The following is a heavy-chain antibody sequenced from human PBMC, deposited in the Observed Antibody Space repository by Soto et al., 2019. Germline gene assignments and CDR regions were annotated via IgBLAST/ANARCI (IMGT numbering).Heavy chain of an antibody. CDR1: GFTFSSYG. J-gene: IGHJ4*02. V-gene: IGHV3-30*18. D-gene: IGHD1-26*01. CDR2: ISYDGSNK. Sequence: GGSLRLSCAASGFTFSSYGMHWVRQAPGKGLEWVAVISYDGSNKYYADSVKGRFTISRDNSKNTLYLQMNSLRAEDTAVYYCAKDGDQWELPDYWGQGTLVTVSS. CDR3: AKDGDQWELPDY.